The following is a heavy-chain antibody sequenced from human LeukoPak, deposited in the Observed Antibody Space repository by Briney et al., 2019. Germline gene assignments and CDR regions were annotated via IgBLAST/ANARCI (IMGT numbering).Heavy chain of an antibody. CDR2: INPSAGNT. CDR1: GYTFTSYY. Sequence: ASVKVSCKASGYTFTSYYIHWVRQAPGQGLEWMGLINPSAGNTAYPQKFQGRVTMTRDTSTTTLYMELSSLRSDDTAVYYCARDRSSSMVVTALWGFDYWGQGTLVTVSS. D-gene: IGHD2-21*02. CDR3: ARDRSSSMVVTALWGFDY. J-gene: IGHJ4*02. V-gene: IGHV1-46*01.